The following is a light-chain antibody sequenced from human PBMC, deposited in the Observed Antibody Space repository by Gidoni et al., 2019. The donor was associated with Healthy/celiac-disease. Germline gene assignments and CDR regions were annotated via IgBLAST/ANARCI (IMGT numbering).Light chain of an antibody. CDR3: QQYDSTPYT. CDR2: WAS. CDR1: QSVLYSSNNKNY. V-gene: IGKV4-1*01. J-gene: IGKJ2*01. Sequence: IVMTQSPDSLAVSLGERATINCKSSQSVLYSSNNKNYLAWYQQKPGQPPKLLIYWASTRESGVPDRFSGSGSGTDFTLTISSLQADDVAVYYCQQYDSTPYTFGQGTKLEIK.